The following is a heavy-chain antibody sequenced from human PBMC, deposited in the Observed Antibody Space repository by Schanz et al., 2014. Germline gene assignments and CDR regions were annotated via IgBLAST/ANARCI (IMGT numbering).Heavy chain of an antibody. D-gene: IGHD1-1*01. Sequence: EVQLLESGGGLVQPGGSLRLSCAASGFTFSSYAMSWVRQIPGKGLEWVSAISGSGGSTYYADSVKGRFTISRDNAKNSLFLQMNSLRPEDTAVYYCARGRVLESWGQGTLVTVSS. CDR1: GFTFSSYA. CDR3: ARGRVLES. J-gene: IGHJ5*02. CDR2: ISGSGGST. V-gene: IGHV3-23*01.